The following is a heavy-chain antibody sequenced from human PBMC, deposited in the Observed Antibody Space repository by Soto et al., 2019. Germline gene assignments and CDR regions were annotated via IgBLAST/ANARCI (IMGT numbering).Heavy chain of an antibody. CDR1: GASITSTSYH. D-gene: IGHD1-26*01. V-gene: IGHV4-39*01. CDR2: FHYSGST. J-gene: IGHJ6*02. Sequence: PSETLSLTCTVSGASITSTSYHWGWIRQPPGKGLEWIGNFHYSGSTYYNPSLRSRVTISVDASKNQFSVKVSSVTATDTAVYYCARSVGDYYYGMDVWGQGTTVTVSS. CDR3: ARSVGDYYYGMDV.